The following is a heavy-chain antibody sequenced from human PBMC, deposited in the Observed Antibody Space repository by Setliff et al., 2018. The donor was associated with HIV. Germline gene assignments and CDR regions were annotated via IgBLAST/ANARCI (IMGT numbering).Heavy chain of an antibody. Sequence: SETLSLTCNVSHSSVSEYYWSWIRQSPGKGLEWIGYVRQGGATKYNPAFQSRVTISLETSKNQVFLSLASVTAADTAVYFCAREDPNTYRPFNYWGQGSLVTVSS. J-gene: IGHJ4*03. CDR3: AREDPNTYRPFNY. CDR2: VRQGGAT. CDR1: HSSVSEYY. V-gene: IGHV4-59*02.